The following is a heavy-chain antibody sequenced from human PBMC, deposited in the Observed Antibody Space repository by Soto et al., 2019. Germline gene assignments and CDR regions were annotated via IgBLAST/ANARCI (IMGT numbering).Heavy chain of an antibody. CDR1: GFTFINYA. CDR3: ARDQVKGTMTIL. CDR2: ISYDGSNK. V-gene: IGHV3-30-3*01. D-gene: IGHD4-17*01. Sequence: GGSLRLSCAASGFTFINYAMHWVRQAPGKGLEWVAVISYDGSNKYYADSVKGRFTISRDNSKNTMYLQMNSLSAEDTAVYHCARDQVKGTMTILWGQGTLVTVSS. J-gene: IGHJ4*02.